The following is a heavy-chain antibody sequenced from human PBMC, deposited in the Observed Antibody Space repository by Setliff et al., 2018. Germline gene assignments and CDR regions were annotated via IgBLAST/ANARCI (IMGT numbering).Heavy chain of an antibody. CDR2: ISAYNGYI. CDR1: GYAFGSSG. J-gene: IGHJ6*03. Sequence: ASVKVSCKASGYAFGSSGISWVRQAPGQGLEWMGWISAYNGYIVYAQKFQGRVTMTTDTSTTTAYMELSSLKSEDTAVYYCANEHGTTVTVENYHYYMDVWGKGTTVTVSS. V-gene: IGHV1-18*01. CDR3: ANEHGTTVTVENYHYYMDV. D-gene: IGHD4-4*01.